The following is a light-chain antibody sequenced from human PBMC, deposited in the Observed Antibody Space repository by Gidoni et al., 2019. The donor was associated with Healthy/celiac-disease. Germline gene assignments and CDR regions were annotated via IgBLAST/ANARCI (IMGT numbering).Light chain of an antibody. J-gene: IGKJ3*01. V-gene: IGKV6-21*01. CDR1: QSIGSS. CDR3: HQSSSLPGT. Sequence: EIVLTQSPDFQSVTPKEKVTITFRASQSIGSSLHWYQQKPDQSPKLLIKYASQSVSGVPSRCSGSGYGTDLTLTIKSLEAEDAATYDCHQSSSLPGTFGPGTKVDIK. CDR2: YAS.